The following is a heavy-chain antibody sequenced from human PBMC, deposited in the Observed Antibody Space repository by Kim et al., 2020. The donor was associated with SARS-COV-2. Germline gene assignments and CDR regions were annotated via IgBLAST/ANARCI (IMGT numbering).Heavy chain of an antibody. CDR2: INHSGST. D-gene: IGHD3-10*01. Sequence: SETLSLTCAVYGGSFSGYYWSWIRQPPGKGLEWIGEINHSGSTNYNPSLKSRVTISVDTSKNQFSLKLSSVTAADTAVYYCARGYHNPMVRGANYEYYFDYWGQGTLVTVSS. CDR3: ARGYHNPMVRGANYEYYFDY. J-gene: IGHJ4*02. CDR1: GGSFSGYY. V-gene: IGHV4-34*01.